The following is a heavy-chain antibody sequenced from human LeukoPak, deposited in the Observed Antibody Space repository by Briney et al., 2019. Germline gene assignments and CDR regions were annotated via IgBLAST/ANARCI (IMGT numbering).Heavy chain of an antibody. D-gene: IGHD3-22*01. CDR3: ARFSYDSFDY. J-gene: IGHJ4*02. V-gene: IGHV4-59*01. CDR2: IYYSGST. CDR1: GGSISSYY. Sequence: SETLFLTCTVSGGSISSYYWSWIRQPPGKGLEWIGYIYYSGSTNYNPSLKSRVTISVDTSKNQFSLKLSSVTAADTAVYYCARFSYDSFDYWGQGTLVTVSS.